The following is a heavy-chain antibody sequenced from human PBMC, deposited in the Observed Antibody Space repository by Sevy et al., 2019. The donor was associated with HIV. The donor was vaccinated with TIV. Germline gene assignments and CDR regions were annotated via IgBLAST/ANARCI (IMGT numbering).Heavy chain of an antibody. CDR1: GFTFSNHG. Sequence: GGSLRLSCAASGFTFSNHGMHWVRQATGKGLEWVSAIDADGATNYPDSMKGRFTISIENAKNSLYHQMNSLTDGDTAVYSGAREAPTGSFWCFDLWGHGTLVTVSS. CDR2: IDADGAT. CDR3: AREAPTGSFWCFDL. J-gene: IGHJ2*01. D-gene: IGHD3-10*01. V-gene: IGHV3-13*01.